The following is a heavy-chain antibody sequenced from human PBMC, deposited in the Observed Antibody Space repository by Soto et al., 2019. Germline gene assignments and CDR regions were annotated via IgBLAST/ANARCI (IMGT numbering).Heavy chain of an antibody. CDR3: ARGGGSGWPKNFDY. CDR1: GGSISSYY. D-gene: IGHD6-19*01. Sequence: PSETLSLTCTVSGGSISSYYWSWIRQPPGKGLEWIGYIYYSGSTNYNPSLKSRVTISVDTSKNQFSLKLSSVTAADTAVYYCARGGGSGWPKNFDYWGQGTLVTVSS. CDR2: IYYSGST. J-gene: IGHJ4*02. V-gene: IGHV4-59*01.